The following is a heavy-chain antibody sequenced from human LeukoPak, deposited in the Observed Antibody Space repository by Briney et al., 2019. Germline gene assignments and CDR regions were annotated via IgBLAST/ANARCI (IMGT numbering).Heavy chain of an antibody. Sequence: GGSLRLSCAASGFTFSSYGMHWVRPAPGKGLEGVAFIRYDGSNKYYADSVKGRFTISRDNSKNTLYLHMNSLRAEDTAVYYCAKDLHDMITFGGVIGGPDYWGQGTLVTVSS. CDR3: AKDLHDMITFGGVIGGPDY. J-gene: IGHJ4*02. D-gene: IGHD3-16*02. V-gene: IGHV3-30*02. CDR1: GFTFSSYG. CDR2: IRYDGSNK.